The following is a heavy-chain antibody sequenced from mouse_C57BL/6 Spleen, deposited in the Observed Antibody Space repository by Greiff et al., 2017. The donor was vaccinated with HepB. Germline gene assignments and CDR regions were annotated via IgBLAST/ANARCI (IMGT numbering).Heavy chain of an antibody. Sequence: DVMLVESGGGLVQPGGSLSLSCAASGFTFTDYYMSWVRQPPGKALEWLGFIRNKANGYTTEYSASVKGRFTISRDNSQSILYLQMNALRAEDSATYYCARSSGTREAMDYWGQGTSVTVSS. J-gene: IGHJ4*01. CDR1: GFTFTDYY. V-gene: IGHV7-3*01. CDR2: IRNKANGYTT. D-gene: IGHD4-1*01. CDR3: ARSSGTREAMDY.